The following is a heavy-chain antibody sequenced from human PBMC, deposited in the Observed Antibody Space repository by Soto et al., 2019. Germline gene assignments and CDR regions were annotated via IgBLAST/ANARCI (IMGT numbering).Heavy chain of an antibody. Sequence: VASVKVSCKASGYTFTSYDINWVRQATGQGLEWMGWMNPNSGNTGYAQKFQGRVTMTRNTSISTAYMELSSLRSEDTAVYYCARGYSGSDNFDYWGQGTLVTVSS. CDR2: MNPNSGNT. J-gene: IGHJ4*02. CDR3: ARGYSGSDNFDY. D-gene: IGHD1-26*01. V-gene: IGHV1-8*01. CDR1: GYTFTSYD.